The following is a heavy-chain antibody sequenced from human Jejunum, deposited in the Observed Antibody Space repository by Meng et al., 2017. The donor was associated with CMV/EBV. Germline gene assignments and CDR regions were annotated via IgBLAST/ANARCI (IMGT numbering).Heavy chain of an antibody. CDR1: GFPFSSYW. CDR2: INTDGSTI. CDR3: VRDSSGDKRSFQY. D-gene: IGHD6-19*01. J-gene: IGHJ4*02. Sequence: EVQLVESGGGLVQPGGSLILSCAASGFPFSSYWMHWVRQAPGKGLVWVSRINTDGSTIDYADSVKGRFTISRDNAKNTLFLQMNSLRVEDTAVYYCVRDSSGDKRSFQYWGQGILVTVSS. V-gene: IGHV3-74*01.